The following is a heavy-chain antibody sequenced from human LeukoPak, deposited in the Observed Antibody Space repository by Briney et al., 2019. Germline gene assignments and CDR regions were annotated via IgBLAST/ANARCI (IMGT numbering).Heavy chain of an antibody. D-gene: IGHD3-16*01. J-gene: IGHJ5*02. CDR1: GYNFISYS. Sequence: GASVKVSCKASGYNFISYSISWVRQAPGQGLEYMGWISTYNGNTNYAQKLQGRVTMTTDTSTNTAYMELRSLRSDDTAVYYCARGFLWEEYNWFDPWGQGTLVTVSS. CDR2: ISTYNGNT. V-gene: IGHV1-18*01. CDR3: ARGFLWEEYNWFDP.